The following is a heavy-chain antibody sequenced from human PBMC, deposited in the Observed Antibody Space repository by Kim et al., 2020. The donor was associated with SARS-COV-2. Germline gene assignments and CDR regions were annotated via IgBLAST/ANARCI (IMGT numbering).Heavy chain of an antibody. CDR3: ARVPYYDILTGYLTPNYYYYGMDV. CDR1: GYTFTGYY. CDR2: INPNSGGT. D-gene: IGHD3-9*01. Sequence: ASVKVSCKASGYTFTGYYMHWVRQAPVQGLEWMGWINPNSGGTNYAQKFQGRVTMTRDTSISTAYMELSRLRSDDTAVYYCARVPYYDILTGYLTPNYYYYGMDVWGQGTTVTVSS. V-gene: IGHV1-2*02. J-gene: IGHJ6*02.